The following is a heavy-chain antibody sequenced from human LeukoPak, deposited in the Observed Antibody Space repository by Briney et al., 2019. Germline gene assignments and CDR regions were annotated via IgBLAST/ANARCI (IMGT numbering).Heavy chain of an antibody. CDR2: IKQDGSEK. Sequence: GGSLRLSCAASDFSFSNYFMTWVRQAPGKGLEWVANIKQDGSEKYYVDSVRGRFTISRDNAKSSLYLQMDSLRAEDTAVYYCAGERPSSSWYDFWGQGTLVTVSS. D-gene: IGHD6-13*01. V-gene: IGHV3-7*01. J-gene: IGHJ5*01. CDR3: AGERPSSSWYDF. CDR1: DFSFSNYF.